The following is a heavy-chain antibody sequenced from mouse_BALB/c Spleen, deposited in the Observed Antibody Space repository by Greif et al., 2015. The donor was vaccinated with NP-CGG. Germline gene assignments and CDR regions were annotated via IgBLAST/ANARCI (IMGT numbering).Heavy chain of an antibody. V-gene: IGHV5-6*01. CDR2: ISSGGSYT. CDR1: GFTFSSYG. CDR3: ARHHLLHYAMDY. D-gene: IGHD2-10*01. J-gene: IGHJ4*01. Sequence: EVQRVESGGDLVKPGGSLKLSCAASGFTFSSYGMSWVRQTPDKRLEWVATISSGGSYTYYPDSVKGRFTISRDNAKNTLYLQMSSLKSEDTAMYYCARHHLLHYAMDYWGQGTSVTVSS.